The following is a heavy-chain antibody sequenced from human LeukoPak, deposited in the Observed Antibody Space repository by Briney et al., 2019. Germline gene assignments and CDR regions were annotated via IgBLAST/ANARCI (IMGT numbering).Heavy chain of an antibody. V-gene: IGHV1-69*13. CDR2: IIPIFGTA. Sequence: PVKVSCKASGGTFSSYAISWVRQAPGQGLEWMGGIIPIFGTANYAQKFQGRVTITADESTSTAYMELSSLRSEDTAVYYCAREGSSPRPYFDYWGQGTLVTVSS. J-gene: IGHJ4*02. CDR3: AREGSSPRPYFDY. D-gene: IGHD6-13*01. CDR1: GGTFSSYA.